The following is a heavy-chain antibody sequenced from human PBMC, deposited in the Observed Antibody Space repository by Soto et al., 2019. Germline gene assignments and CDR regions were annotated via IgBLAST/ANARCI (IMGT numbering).Heavy chain of an antibody. D-gene: IGHD6-6*01. CDR2: IFPGDSDT. Sequence: GECLKISCNASGFSLNTYWIGWVRQKPGKGLEWMGSIFPGDSDTRYSPSFQGQVIISADRSISTAYLQWRSLKASDTAIYYCARQGRPYSGSGYYYGMHVWGQGTTVTVSS. CDR3: ARQGRPYSGSGYYYGMHV. CDR1: GFSLNTYW. V-gene: IGHV5-51*01. J-gene: IGHJ6*02.